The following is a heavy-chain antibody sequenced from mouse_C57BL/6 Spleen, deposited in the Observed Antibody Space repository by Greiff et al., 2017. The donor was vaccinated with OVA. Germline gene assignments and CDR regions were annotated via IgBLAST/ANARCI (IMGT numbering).Heavy chain of an antibody. CDR2: ITYDGSST. V-gene: IGHV5-16*01. CDR1: GFTFSDYY. D-gene: IGHD2-4*01. Sequence: EVKVVESEGGLVQPGSSMKLSCTASGFTFSDYYMAWVRQVPEKGLEWVANITYDGSSTYYPDSLKGRFIISRDNAKNILSLQMSSLNSEDTATYYGAKMTTIGGFDYWGQGTTLTVSS. CDR3: AKMTTIGGFDY. J-gene: IGHJ2*01.